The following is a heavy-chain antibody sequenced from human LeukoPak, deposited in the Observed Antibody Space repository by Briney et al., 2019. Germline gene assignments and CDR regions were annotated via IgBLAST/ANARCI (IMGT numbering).Heavy chain of an antibody. Sequence: GGSLRLSCAASGFTFSSYGMHWVRQAPGKGLEWVAFIRYAGSNKYYADSVKGRFTISRDNSKNTLYLQMDSLRAEDTAVYYCAKFDYDTDAFDVWGQGTMVTVSS. V-gene: IGHV3-30*02. CDR1: GFTFSSYG. CDR3: AKFDYDTDAFDV. CDR2: IRYAGSNK. D-gene: IGHD3-22*01. J-gene: IGHJ3*01.